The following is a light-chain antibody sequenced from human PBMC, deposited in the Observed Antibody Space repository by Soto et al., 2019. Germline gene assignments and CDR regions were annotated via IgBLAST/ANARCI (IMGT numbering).Light chain of an antibody. Sequence: EIVLTQSPDTLSLSPGDRATLSCRASQSINNYLAWYQQKPGQAPRLLIYDASNRATGIPARFSGSGSGTDFTLTISSLQPEDFATYYCLQHNSYPWTFGQGTKVDIK. CDR3: LQHNSYPWT. J-gene: IGKJ1*01. CDR2: DAS. V-gene: IGKV3-11*01. CDR1: QSINNY.